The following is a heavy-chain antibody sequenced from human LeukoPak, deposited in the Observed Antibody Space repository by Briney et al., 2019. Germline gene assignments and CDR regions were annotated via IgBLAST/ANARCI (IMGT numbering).Heavy chain of an antibody. CDR1: GGPITSTSYY. V-gene: IGHV4-39*01. Sequence: SETLSLTCSVSGGPITSTSYYWGWIRQPPGEGLEWIGSVYYTGSTYYNPSLRSRVTISADTSKNQFSLRLSSVTAADTAVFYCARVWYGSSTLGWFDPWGQGTLVTVSS. CDR2: VYYTGST. J-gene: IGHJ5*02. CDR3: ARVWYGSSTLGWFDP. D-gene: IGHD3-10*01.